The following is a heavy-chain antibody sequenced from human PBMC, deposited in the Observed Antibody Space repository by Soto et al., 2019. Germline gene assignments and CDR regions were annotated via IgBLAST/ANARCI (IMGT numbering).Heavy chain of an antibody. V-gene: IGHV3-23*01. Sequence: EVGLLESGGNLVQPGGSLRLSCAASGFTFSSYAMNWVRQAPGKGLEWVSTMSGSGGYTYYADSVKGRFTISRDNSKNTLYLQMNTLNAEDTAVYYCAKALGYCRDTSCFAFDFWGPGTLVTVSS. CDR1: GFTFSSYA. J-gene: IGHJ4*02. D-gene: IGHD2-2*01. CDR3: AKALGYCRDTSCFAFDF. CDR2: MSGSGGYT.